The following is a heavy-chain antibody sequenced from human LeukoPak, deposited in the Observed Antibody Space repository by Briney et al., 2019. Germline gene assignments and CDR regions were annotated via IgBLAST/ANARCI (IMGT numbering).Heavy chain of an antibody. CDR1: GESFSGYY. D-gene: IGHD6-19*01. Sequence: SETLSLTCAVYGESFSGYYWSRIRQPPGKGLEWIGEINHSGSTNYNPSLKSRVTISVDTSKNQFSLKLSSVTAADTAVYYCARGLWIAVAGTSIDYWGQGTLVTVSS. CDR2: INHSGST. J-gene: IGHJ4*02. V-gene: IGHV4-34*01. CDR3: ARGLWIAVAGTSIDY.